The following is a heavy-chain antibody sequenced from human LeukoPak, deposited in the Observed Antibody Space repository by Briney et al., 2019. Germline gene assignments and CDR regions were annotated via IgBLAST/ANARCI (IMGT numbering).Heavy chain of an antibody. Sequence: ASVKVSCKASGYTFTSYYMHWVRQAPGQGLEWMGIINPSGGSTSYAQKFQGRVTMTRDTSTSTVYMELSSLRSEDAAVYYCASELEMTTIVYWGQGTLVTVSS. V-gene: IGHV1-46*01. CDR2: INPSGGST. J-gene: IGHJ4*02. CDR3: ASELEMTTIVY. D-gene: IGHD5-24*01. CDR1: GYTFTSYY.